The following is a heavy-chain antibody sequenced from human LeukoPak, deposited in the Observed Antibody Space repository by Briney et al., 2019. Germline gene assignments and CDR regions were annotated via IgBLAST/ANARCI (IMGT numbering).Heavy chain of an antibody. D-gene: IGHD2-15*01. Sequence: ASVKVSCKASGYTFTSYGISWVRQATGQGLEWMGWMNPNSGNTGYAQKFQGRVTMTRNTSISTAYMELSSLRSEDTAVYYCARGRVAAIADPIDWGQGTLVTVSS. J-gene: IGHJ4*02. CDR2: MNPNSGNT. CDR3: ARGRVAAIADPID. V-gene: IGHV1-8*02. CDR1: GYTFTSYG.